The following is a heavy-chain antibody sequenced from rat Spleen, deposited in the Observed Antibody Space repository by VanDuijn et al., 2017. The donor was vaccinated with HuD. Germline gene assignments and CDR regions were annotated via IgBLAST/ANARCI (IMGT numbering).Heavy chain of an antibody. J-gene: IGHJ1*01. CDR1: GFTFSNYG. D-gene: IGHD4-3*01. CDR2: ITNTGGST. Sequence: EVQLVESGGGLVQPGRSLKVSCAASGFTFSNYGTHWIRQAPTKGLEWVASITNTGGSTYYPDSVKGRFTISRENAQNTLYLQMNSLRSEDTATYYCTGGGVPWYLDFWGPGTMVTVSS. V-gene: IGHV5-19*01. CDR3: TGGGVPWYLDF.